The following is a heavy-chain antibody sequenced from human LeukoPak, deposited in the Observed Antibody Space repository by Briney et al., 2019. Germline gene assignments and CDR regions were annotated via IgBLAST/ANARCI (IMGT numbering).Heavy chain of an antibody. CDR2: INHSGST. D-gene: IGHD3-9*01. CDR3: ARQNKYYDILTGYSKWVFDY. CDR1: GGSFSGYY. V-gene: IGHV4-34*01. J-gene: IGHJ4*02. Sequence: SETLSLTCAVYGGSFSGYYWSWIRQPPGKGLEWIGEINHSGSTNYNPSLKSRVTISVDTSKNQFSLKLSSVTAADTAVYYCARQNKYYDILTGYSKWVFDYWGQGTLVTVPS.